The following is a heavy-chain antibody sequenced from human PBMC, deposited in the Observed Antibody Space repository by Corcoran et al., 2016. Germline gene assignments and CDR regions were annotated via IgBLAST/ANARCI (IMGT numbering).Heavy chain of an antibody. CDR1: GGSVSSGSYY. J-gene: IGHJ5*02. CDR2: IYYSGST. D-gene: IGHD2-21*02. Sequence: QVQLQESGPGLVKPSETLSLTCTVSGGSVSSGSYYWSWIRQPPGKGLEWIGYIYYSGSTNYNPSLKSRVTISVDTSKNQFPLKLSSVTAADTAVYYCARGLGTAIHWHGFDPWGQGTLVTVSS. CDR3: ARGLGTAIHWHGFDP. V-gene: IGHV4-61*01.